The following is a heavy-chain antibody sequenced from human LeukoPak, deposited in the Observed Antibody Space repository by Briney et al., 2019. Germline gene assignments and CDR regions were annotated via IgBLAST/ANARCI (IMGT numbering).Heavy chain of an antibody. CDR3: ARTTLVAAGQDAFDI. Sequence: SETLSLTCTVSGASISSYYWSWVRQPPGKGLEWLGYIYYSGSTNYNPALKSRLTISVDTSKNQFSLKLSSVTAADTAVYYCARTTLVAAGQDAFDIWGQGTMVTVSS. CDR2: IYYSGST. CDR1: GASISSYY. D-gene: IGHD6-13*01. V-gene: IGHV4-59*12. J-gene: IGHJ3*02.